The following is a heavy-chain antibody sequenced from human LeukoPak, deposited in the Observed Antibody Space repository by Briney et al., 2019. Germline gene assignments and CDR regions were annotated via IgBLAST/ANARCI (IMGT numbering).Heavy chain of an antibody. CDR3: ARDGGYCSGGSCYLYFDY. D-gene: IGHD2-15*01. J-gene: IGHJ4*02. V-gene: IGHV4-59*01. Sequence: SETLSLTCTVSGGSISSYYWSXIRQPPGKGXXXXXXXXYSGSTNYNPSLKSRVXISVDTSKNQFSLKLSSVTAADTAVYYCARDGGYCSGGSCYLYFDYWGQGTLVTVSS. CDR2: XXYSGST. CDR1: GGSISSYY.